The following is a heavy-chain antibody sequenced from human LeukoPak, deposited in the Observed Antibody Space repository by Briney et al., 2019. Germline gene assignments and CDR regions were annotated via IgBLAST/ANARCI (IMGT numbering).Heavy chain of an antibody. CDR1: GGSISGYY. V-gene: IGHV4-59*01. J-gene: IGHJ5*02. D-gene: IGHD3-10*01. Sequence: PSETLSLTCTVSGGSISGYYWSWIRQPPGKGLECIGHIYYSGSTDYSPSLQSRVTVSVDASKNQFSLTLTSVTAADTAVYYCARSGSGTYYHWFDPWGQGTLVTVSS. CDR3: ARSGSGTYYHWFDP. CDR2: IYYSGST.